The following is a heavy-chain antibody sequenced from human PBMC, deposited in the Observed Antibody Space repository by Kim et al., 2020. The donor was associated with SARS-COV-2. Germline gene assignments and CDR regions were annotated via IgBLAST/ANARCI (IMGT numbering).Heavy chain of an antibody. Sequence: GGSLSLSCTTSGFTFSPYALSWVRHAPGPGLEWVSTISGRGAGPSYADSLKGRFPTSRENSKDTLFLHLPSVRAEATALFSFPNGPVGYCNSDAF. CDR2: ISGRGAGP. V-gene: IGHV3-23*01. J-gene: IGHJ3*01. CDR3: PNGPVGYCNSDAF. D-gene: IGHD2-15*01. CDR1: GFTFSPYA.